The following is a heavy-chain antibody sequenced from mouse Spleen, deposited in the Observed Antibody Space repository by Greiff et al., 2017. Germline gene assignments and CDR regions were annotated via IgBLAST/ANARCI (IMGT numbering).Heavy chain of an antibody. J-gene: IGHJ2*01. CDR1: GYTFTDYN. D-gene: IGHD2-3*01. V-gene: IGHV1-22*01. CDR3: AREDGYLYYFDY. CDR2: INPNNGGT. Sequence: VHVKQSGPELVKPGASVKMSCKASGYTFTDYNMHWVKQSHGKSLEWIGYINPNNGGTSYNQKFKGKATLTVNKSSSTAYMELRSLTSEDSAVYYCAREDGYLYYFDYWGQGTTLTVSS.